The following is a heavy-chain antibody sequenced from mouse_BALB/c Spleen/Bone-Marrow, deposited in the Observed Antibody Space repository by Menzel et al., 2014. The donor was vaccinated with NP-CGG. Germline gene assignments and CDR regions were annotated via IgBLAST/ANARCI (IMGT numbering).Heavy chain of an antibody. CDR2: ISGYYGDA. CDR3: ARSGKVRYAMDY. CDR1: GYTFTDHA. Sequence: QVQLKQSGAKLVRPGVSVKISCKGSGYTFTDHAIHWVKRSHAKSLEWIGVISGYYGDAIYNQKFKGKATMTVDKSSGTAYMELARLTSEDSAIYYCARSGKVRYAMDYWGQGTSVTVSS. J-gene: IGHJ4*01. V-gene: IGHV1S137*01. D-gene: IGHD2-14*01.